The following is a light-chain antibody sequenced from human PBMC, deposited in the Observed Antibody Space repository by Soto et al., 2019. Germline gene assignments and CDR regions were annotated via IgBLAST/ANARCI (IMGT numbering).Light chain of an antibody. CDR3: SSYTSSSTVV. J-gene: IGLJ2*01. CDR1: SSDVGGYNY. V-gene: IGLV2-14*01. CDR2: DVS. Sequence: QSALTQPASVYGSPRQSITISCTGTSSDVGGYNYVSWYQQHPGKAPKHMIYDVSNRPSWVSNRFSGSKSGNTASLTISGLQAEDEADYHCSSYTSSSTVVFGGGTKLTVL.